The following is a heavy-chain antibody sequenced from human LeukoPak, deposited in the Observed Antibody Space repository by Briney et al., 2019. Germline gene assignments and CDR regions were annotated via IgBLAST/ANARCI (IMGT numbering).Heavy chain of an antibody. CDR2: ISGSGGST. V-gene: IGHV3-23*01. J-gene: IGHJ6*02. CDR3: AKSCTLLLRPHYYYGMDV. CDR1: GFTFSSYA. Sequence: PGGSLRLSCAASGFTFSSYAMSWVRQAPGKGLEWVSAISGSGGSTYYADSVKGRFTISRDNSKNTLYLQMNSLRAEDTAVYYCAKSCTLLLRPHYYYGMDVWGQGTTVTVSS. D-gene: IGHD2-15*01.